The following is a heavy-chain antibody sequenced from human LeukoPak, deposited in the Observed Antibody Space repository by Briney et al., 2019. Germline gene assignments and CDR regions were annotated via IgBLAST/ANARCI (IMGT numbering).Heavy chain of an antibody. CDR2: MNPNSGNT. D-gene: IGHD3-22*01. CDR3: ARDARPSYDTSGYYFPGDY. J-gene: IGHJ4*02. Sequence: ASVKVSCKASGYTFPSYDINWVRQATGQRLEWMGWMNPNSGNTGYAQKFQGRVTITRNTSISTAYMELSSLRSEDTAVYYCARDARPSYDTSGYYFPGDYWGQGTLVTVSS. V-gene: IGHV1-8*03. CDR1: GYTFPSYD.